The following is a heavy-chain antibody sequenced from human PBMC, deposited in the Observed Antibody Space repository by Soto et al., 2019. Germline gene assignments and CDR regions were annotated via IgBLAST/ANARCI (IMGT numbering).Heavy chain of an antibody. CDR1: GFTLSSYE. CDR2: ISDSGNTI. D-gene: IGHD1-26*01. V-gene: IGHV3-48*03. CDR3: AREGGSYHFDY. J-gene: IGHJ4*02. Sequence: EVQLVESGGGLVQPGGSLRLSCAASGFTLSSYEMNWVRQAPGKGLEWVSYISDSGNTIYHADSVKGRFTISRDNTKNSLYLQMSSLRAEDTAVYYCAREGGSYHFDYWGQGTLVTVSS.